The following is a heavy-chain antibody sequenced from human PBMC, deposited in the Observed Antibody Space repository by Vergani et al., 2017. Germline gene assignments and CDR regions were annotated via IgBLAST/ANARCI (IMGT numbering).Heavy chain of an antibody. CDR3: ARDGYNYRLYYFDY. J-gene: IGHJ4*02. Sequence: EVQLVESGGGLIQPGGSLRLSCAASGFTVSSNYMSWVRQAPGKGLEWVSVIYSGGSTYYADSVKGRFTISRDNSKNTLYLQMNSLRAEDTAVYYCARDGYNYRLYYFDYWGQGTLVTVSS. CDR2: IYSGGST. V-gene: IGHV3-53*01. D-gene: IGHD5-24*01. CDR1: GFTVSSNY.